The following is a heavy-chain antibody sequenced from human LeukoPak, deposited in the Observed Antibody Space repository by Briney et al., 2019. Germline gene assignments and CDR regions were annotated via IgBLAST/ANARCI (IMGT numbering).Heavy chain of an antibody. D-gene: IGHD6-13*01. V-gene: IGHV3-23*01. CDR1: GFTFSSYA. Sequence: GGSLRLSCAASGFTFSSYAMTWVRQAPGKGLEWVSGISGSGGNTYYANSVKGRFTISRDNSKSTLYLQMNNLGAGDTALYYCAKCMAEPGTCYFDNWGRGTLVTVSS. CDR3: AKCMAEPGTCYFDN. CDR2: ISGSGGNT. J-gene: IGHJ4*03.